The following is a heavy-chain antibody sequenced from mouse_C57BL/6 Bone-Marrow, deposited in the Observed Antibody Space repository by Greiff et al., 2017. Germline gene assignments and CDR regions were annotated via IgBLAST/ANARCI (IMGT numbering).Heavy chain of an antibody. CDR3: ARERWLLPYYYAMDY. CDR2: ISYDGSN. Sequence: EVKLQESGPGLVKPSQSLSLTCSVTGYSITSGYYWNWIRQFPGNKLEWMGYISYDGSNNYNPSLKNRISITRDTSKNQFFLKLNSVTTEDTATYYCARERWLLPYYYAMDYWGQGTSVTVSS. D-gene: IGHD2-3*01. CDR1: GYSITSGYY. V-gene: IGHV3-6*01. J-gene: IGHJ4*01.